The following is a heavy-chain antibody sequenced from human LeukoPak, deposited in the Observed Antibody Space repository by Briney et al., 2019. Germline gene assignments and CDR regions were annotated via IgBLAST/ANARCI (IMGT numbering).Heavy chain of an antibody. V-gene: IGHV1-46*01. J-gene: IGHJ4*02. CDR3: ARGAHSSSRRYYFDY. CDR1: GYTFTSYY. Sequence: GASVKVSCKASGYTFTSYYMHWVRQAPGRGLEFLGVINPSDTSTSYAQKFQGRVTMTSDTSTSTVYMELSSLRSEDTAVYYCARGAHSSSRRYYFDYWGQGTLVTVSS. CDR2: INPSDTST. D-gene: IGHD6-13*01.